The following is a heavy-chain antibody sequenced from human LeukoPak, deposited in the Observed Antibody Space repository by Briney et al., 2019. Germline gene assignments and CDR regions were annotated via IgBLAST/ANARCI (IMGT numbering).Heavy chain of an antibody. CDR3: AKDPYYDSSGYTPGAFDI. Sequence: AGGSLRLSCAASGFTFSSYGMHWVRQAPGKGLEWVAFIRYDGSNKYYADSVKGRFTISRDNSKNTLYLQMNSLRAEDTAVYYCAKDPYYDSSGYTPGAFDIWGQGTMVTVSS. D-gene: IGHD3-22*01. CDR1: GFTFSSYG. CDR2: IRYDGSNK. V-gene: IGHV3-30*02. J-gene: IGHJ3*02.